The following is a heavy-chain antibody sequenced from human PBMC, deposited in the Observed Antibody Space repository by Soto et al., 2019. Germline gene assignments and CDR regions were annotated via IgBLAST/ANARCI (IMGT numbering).Heavy chain of an antibody. Sequence: GASVKGYWKVSGYSLSEVSRDWVRQAPGQGLEWMGTISPSGDYTAYAQKFQGRVTMTRDTSTSTVYMELSSLRSEDTAVYYCAKITFTALFDYWGQGTLVTVSS. V-gene: IGHV1-46*01. CDR3: AKITFTALFDY. J-gene: IGHJ4*02. D-gene: IGHD3-16*01. CDR1: GYSLSEVS. CDR2: ISPSGDYT.